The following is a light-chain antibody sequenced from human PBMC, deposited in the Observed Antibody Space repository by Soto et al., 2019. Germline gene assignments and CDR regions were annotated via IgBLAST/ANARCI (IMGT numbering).Light chain of an antibody. Sequence: QLVLTQSPSASASLGASVKLTCTLSSGHSSYAIAWHQQQPEKGPRYLMKLNSDGSHSKGDGIPDRFSGSSSGAERYLTISSLQSEDEADYYFQTWGTGIHVFGTGTKVTVL. CDR3: QTWGTGIHV. V-gene: IGLV4-69*01. CDR2: LNSDGSH. J-gene: IGLJ1*01. CDR1: SGHSSYA.